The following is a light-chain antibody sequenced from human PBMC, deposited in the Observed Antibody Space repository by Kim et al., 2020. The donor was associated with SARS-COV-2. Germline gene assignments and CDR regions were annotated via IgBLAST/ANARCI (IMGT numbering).Light chain of an antibody. Sequence: QSALTQPASVSGSPGQSISISCTGTSSDVGGYNYVSWYQQHPDKAPKLMIFDVSNRPSGVSTRFSGSKSGNTASLTISGLQAEDEADYYCSSYASGSTHVVFGGGTQLTVL. CDR2: DVS. CDR1: SSDVGGYNY. V-gene: IGLV2-14*03. CDR3: SSYASGSTHVV. J-gene: IGLJ2*01.